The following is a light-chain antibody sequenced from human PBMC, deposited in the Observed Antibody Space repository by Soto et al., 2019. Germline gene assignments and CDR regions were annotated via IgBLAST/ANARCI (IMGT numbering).Light chain of an antibody. J-gene: IGLJ3*02. CDR2: LNNDGSH. CDR1: SGHISYA. Sequence: QSVLTQSPSASASLGASVKLTCTLSSGHISYAIAWHQQQPEKGPRYLMKLNNDGSHSKGDGIPDRFSGSSSGAERYLTISSLQSEDEADYYCQTWGTGSWVFGGGTKLTVL. V-gene: IGLV4-69*01. CDR3: QTWGTGSWV.